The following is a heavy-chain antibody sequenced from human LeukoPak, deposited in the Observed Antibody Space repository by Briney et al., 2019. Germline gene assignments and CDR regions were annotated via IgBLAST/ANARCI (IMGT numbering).Heavy chain of an antibody. Sequence: GASVTVSCKASGGTFSSYAISWVRQAPGQGLEWMGRIIPILGIANYAQKFQGRVTITADKSTSTAYMELSSLRSEDTAVYYCARDTSGGSGNVAFDIWGQGTMVTVSS. J-gene: IGHJ3*02. CDR2: IIPILGIA. D-gene: IGHD3-10*01. CDR1: GGTFSSYA. V-gene: IGHV1-69*04. CDR3: ARDTSGGSGNVAFDI.